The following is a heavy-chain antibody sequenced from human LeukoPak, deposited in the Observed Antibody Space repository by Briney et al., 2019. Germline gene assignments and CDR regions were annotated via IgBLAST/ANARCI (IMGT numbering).Heavy chain of an antibody. D-gene: IGHD4-11*01. CDR2: IWSDGSNR. Sequence: PGGSLRLSCAASGFIFSHYGMHWVRQAPGKGLEWVAVIWSDGSNRFYAVSVKGRFTISRDNSQNTLFLQMNSLRAEDTAMYYCARDAQRGFDYSNSLEYWGHGTLVTVSS. CDR3: ARDAQRGFDYSNSLEY. V-gene: IGHV3-33*01. CDR1: GFIFSHYG. J-gene: IGHJ4*01.